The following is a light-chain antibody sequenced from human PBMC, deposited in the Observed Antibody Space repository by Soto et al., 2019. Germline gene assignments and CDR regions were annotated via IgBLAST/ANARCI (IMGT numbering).Light chain of an antibody. CDR1: SSDVGSYNL. Sequence: QSVLTQPASVSGSPGQSITISCTGTSSDVGSYNLVSWYQHHPGKAPKFIIYEVSNRPLGVSNRFSGSKSGNTASLTISGLQAEDEADYYCTSYTSSSTLDVFGTGTKLTVL. CDR3: TSYTSSSTLDV. CDR2: EVS. V-gene: IGLV2-14*02. J-gene: IGLJ1*01.